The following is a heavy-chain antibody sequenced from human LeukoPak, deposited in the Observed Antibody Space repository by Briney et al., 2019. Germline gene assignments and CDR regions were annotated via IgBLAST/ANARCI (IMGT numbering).Heavy chain of an antibody. CDR2: IKSKTDGGTT. CDR1: GFTFSNAW. V-gene: IGHV3-15*01. J-gene: IGHJ4*02. D-gene: IGHD1-26*01. Sequence: GGSLRLSCAASGFTFSNAWMSRVRQAPGKGLEWVGRIKSKTDGGTTDYAAPVKGRFTISGDDSKNTLYLQMNSLKTEDTAVYYCTTEWELPYFDYWGQGTLVTVSS. CDR3: TTEWELPYFDY.